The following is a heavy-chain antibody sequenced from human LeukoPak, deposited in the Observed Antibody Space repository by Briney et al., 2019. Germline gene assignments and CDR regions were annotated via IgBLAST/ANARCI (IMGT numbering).Heavy chain of an antibody. CDR2: IYYSGST. V-gene: IGHV4-30-4*07. D-gene: IGHD3-10*01. CDR1: GGSISSGGYS. J-gene: IGHJ4*02. Sequence: SQTLSLTCAVSGGSISSGGYSWSWIRQPPGKGLEWIGYIYYSGSTNYNPSLKSRVTISVDTSKNHFSLKLSSVTAADTAVYYCARDHAGDGVDYWGQGTLVTVSS. CDR3: ARDHAGDGVDY.